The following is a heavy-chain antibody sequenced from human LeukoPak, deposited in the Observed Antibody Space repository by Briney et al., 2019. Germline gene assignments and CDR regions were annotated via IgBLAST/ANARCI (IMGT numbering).Heavy chain of an antibody. CDR3: ARHRNELDIALAATRPHSNALDI. V-gene: IGHV3-30-3*01. CDR2: KSYDGSNK. J-gene: IGHJ3*02. CDR1: GFTFNNYA. D-gene: IGHD6-19*01. Sequence: GRSLRLSCAASGFTFNNYAMHWVRQAPGKGLEWVAVKSYDGSNKYYADSVKGRFTISRDNSKNTLYLQMNSLRAEDTAVYYCARHRNELDIALAATRPHSNALDIWGQGTMVIVSS.